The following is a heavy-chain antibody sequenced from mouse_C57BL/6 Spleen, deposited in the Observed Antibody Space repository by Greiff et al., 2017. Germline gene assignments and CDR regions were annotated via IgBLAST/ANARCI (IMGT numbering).Heavy chain of an antibody. D-gene: IGHD3-2*02. CDR1: GYTFTSYW. CDR2: IDPSASYT. CDR3: ARSLDSSGYPYAMDY. J-gene: IGHJ4*01. V-gene: IGHV1-69*01. Sequence: QVQLQQPGAELVMPGASVKLSCKASGYTFTSYWMHWVKQRPGQGLEWIGEIDPSASYTNYNQKFKGKFTLTVDKSSSTASMLLSSLTSEDSAVYYCARSLDSSGYPYAMDYWGQGTSVTVSS.